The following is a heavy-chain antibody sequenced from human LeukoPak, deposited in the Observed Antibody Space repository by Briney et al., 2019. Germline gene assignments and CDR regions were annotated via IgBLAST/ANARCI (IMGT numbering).Heavy chain of an antibody. Sequence: AGGSLRLSCAASGFTFSSYAISWVRQAPGKGLEWVSAISGSGGSTYYADSVKGRFTISRDNSKNTLYLQMNSLRAEDTAVYYCAKDPCSSTSYYLPNFDYWGQGTLVTVSS. CDR1: GFTFSSYA. CDR2: ISGSGGST. J-gene: IGHJ4*02. D-gene: IGHD2-2*01. V-gene: IGHV3-23*01. CDR3: AKDPCSSTSYYLPNFDY.